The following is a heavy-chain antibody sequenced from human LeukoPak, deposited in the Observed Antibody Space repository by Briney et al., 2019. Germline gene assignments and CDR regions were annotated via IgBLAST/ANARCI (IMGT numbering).Heavy chain of an antibody. V-gene: IGHV3-43*01. CDR2: ISWDGGST. Sequence: GGSLRLSCAASGFTLDDYTMHWVRQAPGKGLEWVSLISWDGGSTYYADSVKGRFTISRDNSKNSLYLQMNSLRTEDSALYYCAKGDGGYPYMDVWGKGTTVTVSS. J-gene: IGHJ6*03. CDR3: AKGDGGYPYMDV. D-gene: IGHD3-22*01. CDR1: GFTLDDYT.